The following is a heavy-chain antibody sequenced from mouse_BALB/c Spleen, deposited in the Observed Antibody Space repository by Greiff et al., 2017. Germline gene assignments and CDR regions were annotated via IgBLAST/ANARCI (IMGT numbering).Heavy chain of an antibody. CDR2: IRNKANGYTT. CDR1: GFTFTDYY. V-gene: IGHV7-3*02. CDR3: ARGGNYEGAMDY. J-gene: IGHJ4*01. Sequence: DVQLVESGGGLVQPGGSLRLSCATSGFTFTDYYMSWVRQPPGKALEWLGFIRNKANGYTTEYSASVKGRFTISRDNSQSILYLQMNTLRAEDSATYYCARGGNYEGAMDYWGQGTSVTVSS. D-gene: IGHD2-1*01.